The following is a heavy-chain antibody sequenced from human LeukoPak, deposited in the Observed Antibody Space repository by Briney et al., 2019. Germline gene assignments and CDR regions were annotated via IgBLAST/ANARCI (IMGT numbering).Heavy chain of an antibody. V-gene: IGHV3-30-3*01. CDR3: AGVMYSHNWFDP. Sequence: GMSLRLSCAASGFTFSENNVHWVRQAPGKGLEWVALISNDGNSKDYADSVKGRFTLSGDNSKTTLYLQMNSLRAEDTAVYYCAGVMYSHNWFDPWGQGTLVTVSS. J-gene: IGHJ5*02. D-gene: IGHD6-13*01. CDR2: ISNDGNSK. CDR1: GFTFSENN.